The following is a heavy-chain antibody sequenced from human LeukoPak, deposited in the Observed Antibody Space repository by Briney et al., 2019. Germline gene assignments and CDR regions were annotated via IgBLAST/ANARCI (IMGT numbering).Heavy chain of an antibody. CDR3: AKDLIAGAPDYFDY. V-gene: IGHV3-30-3*01. CDR1: GFTFTIYA. Sequence: GTSLRLSCAASGFTFTIYAIHWVRQAPGKGLEWLAVTDGSNKFYSDSVKGRFTISGDSSKHTVYLQMNSLRPEDTAMYYCAKDLIAGAPDYFDYWGQGTLVSVSS. CDR2: TDGSNK. D-gene: IGHD1-14*01. J-gene: IGHJ4*02.